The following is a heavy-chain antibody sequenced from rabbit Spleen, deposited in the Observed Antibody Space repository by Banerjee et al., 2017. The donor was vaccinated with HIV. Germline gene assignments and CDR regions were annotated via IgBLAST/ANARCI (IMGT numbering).Heavy chain of an antibody. Sequence: QSLEESGGDLVKPGASLTLTCTASGVSFSVSSYMCWVRQAPGKGLEWIACIDAGSSDFTYFASWAKGRFTISKTSSTTVTLQMTSLTAADTATYFCARDPGSSFSSYGMDLWGQGTLVTVS. CDR1: GVSFSVSSY. CDR2: IDAGSSDFT. D-gene: IGHD8-1*01. J-gene: IGHJ6*01. CDR3: ARDPGSSFSSYGMDL. V-gene: IGHV1S40*01.